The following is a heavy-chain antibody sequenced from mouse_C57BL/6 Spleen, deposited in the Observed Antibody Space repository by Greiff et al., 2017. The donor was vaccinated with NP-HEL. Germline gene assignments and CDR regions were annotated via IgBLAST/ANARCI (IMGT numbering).Heavy chain of an antibody. CDR1: GYTFTSYW. D-gene: IGHD1-1*01. CDR3: ARFYYYGSSYHYFDY. CDR2: IDPSDSYT. Sequence: VQLQQPGAELVKPGASVKLSCKASGYTFTSYWMQWVKQRPGQGLEWIGEIDPSDSYTNYNQKFKGKATLTVDTSSSTAYMQLSSLTSEDSAVYYCARFYYYGSSYHYFDYWGQGTTLTVSS. J-gene: IGHJ2*01. V-gene: IGHV1-50*01.